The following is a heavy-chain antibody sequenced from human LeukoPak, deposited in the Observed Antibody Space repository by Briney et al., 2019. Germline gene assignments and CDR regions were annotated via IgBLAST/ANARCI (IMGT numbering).Heavy chain of an antibody. CDR2: IYYSGST. CDR1: GGSISSYY. Sequence: SETLSLTCTVSGGSISSYYWSWIRQPPGKGLEWIGYIYYSGSTNYNPSLKSRVTISVDTSKNQFSLELSSVTAADTAVYYCASGGSSGYFGYYYYMDVWGKGTTVTVSS. J-gene: IGHJ6*03. CDR3: ASGGSSGYFGYYYYMDV. D-gene: IGHD3-22*01. V-gene: IGHV4-59*01.